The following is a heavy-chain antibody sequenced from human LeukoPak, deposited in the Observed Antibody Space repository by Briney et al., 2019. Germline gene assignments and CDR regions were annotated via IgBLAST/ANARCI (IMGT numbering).Heavy chain of an antibody. D-gene: IGHD2-15*01. CDR1: VFSVNTNY. V-gene: IGHV3-53*01. CDR3: ARTSVSMAAKEDYFDY. CDR2: SDSDGST. J-gene: IGHJ4*02. Sequence: GGSLRLSCAASVFSVNTNYMIWVREAPGRGLEWVSISDSDGSTYYADSVKGRFIISRDNSKNTLYLAMNSLGAEDTAVYYCARTSVSMAAKEDYFDYWGQGTLVTVSS.